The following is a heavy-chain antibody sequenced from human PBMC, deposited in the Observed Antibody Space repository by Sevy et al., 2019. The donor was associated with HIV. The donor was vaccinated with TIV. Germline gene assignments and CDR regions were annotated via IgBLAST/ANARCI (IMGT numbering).Heavy chain of an antibody. CDR1: GFTFSSYS. Sequence: GGSLRLSCAASGFTFSSYSMNWVRQAPGKGLEWVSYISSSSSTIYYEDSVKGRFTISRDNAKNSLYLQMNSLRDEDTAVYYCARDRAQFRESLYYMDVWGKGTTVTVSS. D-gene: IGHD3-10*01. J-gene: IGHJ6*03. V-gene: IGHV3-48*02. CDR2: ISSSSSTI. CDR3: ARDRAQFRESLYYMDV.